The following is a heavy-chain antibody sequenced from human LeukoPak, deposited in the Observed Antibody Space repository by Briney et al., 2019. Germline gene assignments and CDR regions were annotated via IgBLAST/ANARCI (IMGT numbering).Heavy chain of an antibody. CDR3: ARDLAVVVPAAIPWDYYYGTDV. D-gene: IGHD2-2*01. CDR2: INAGNGNT. CDR1: GYTFTSYA. V-gene: IGHV1-3*01. J-gene: IGHJ6*04. Sequence: ASVKVSCKASGYTFTSYAMHWVRQAPGQRLEWMGWINAGNGNTKYSQKFQGRVTITRDTSASTAYMELSSLRSEDTAVYYCARDLAVVVPAAIPWDYYYGTDVWGKGTTVTVSS.